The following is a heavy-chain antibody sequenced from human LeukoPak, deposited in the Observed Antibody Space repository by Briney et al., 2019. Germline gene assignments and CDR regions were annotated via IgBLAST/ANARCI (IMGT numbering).Heavy chain of an antibody. J-gene: IGHJ4*02. Sequence: SETLSLTCTVSGGSISSYYWSWIRQPAGKGLEWIGRIYTSGSTNYNPSLKSRVTISVDTSKNQFSLKLSSVTAADTAVYYCARHMPMRDSSSFTYYFDYWGQGTLVTVSS. V-gene: IGHV4-4*07. CDR2: IYTSGST. D-gene: IGHD6-13*01. CDR3: ARHMPMRDSSSFTYYFDY. CDR1: GGSISSYY.